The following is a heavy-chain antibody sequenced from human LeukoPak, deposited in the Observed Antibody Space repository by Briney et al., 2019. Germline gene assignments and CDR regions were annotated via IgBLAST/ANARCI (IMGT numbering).Heavy chain of an antibody. CDR1: GGSFSGYY. Sequence: SETLSLTCAVYGGSFSGYYWSWIRQPPGKGLEWIGEINHSGSTNYNPSLKSRVTISVDTSKNQFSLKLSSVTAADTAVYYCARTTVTKVDAFDYWGQGTLVTVSS. CDR2: INHSGST. CDR3: ARTTVTKVDAFDY. J-gene: IGHJ4*02. V-gene: IGHV4-34*01. D-gene: IGHD4-17*01.